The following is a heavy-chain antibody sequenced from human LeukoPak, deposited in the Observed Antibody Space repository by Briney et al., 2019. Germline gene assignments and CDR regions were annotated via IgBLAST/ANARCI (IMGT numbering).Heavy chain of an antibody. D-gene: IGHD6-13*01. CDR1: GYTFTSYD. V-gene: IGHV1-8*03. CDR2: MNPNSGNT. Sequence: ASVKVSCKASGYTFTSYDINWVRQATGQGLEWMGWMNPNSGNTGYARKFQGRVTITRNTSISTAYMELSSLRSEDTAVYYCARGVKQQLATDYWGQGTLVTVSS. J-gene: IGHJ4*02. CDR3: ARGVKQQLATDY.